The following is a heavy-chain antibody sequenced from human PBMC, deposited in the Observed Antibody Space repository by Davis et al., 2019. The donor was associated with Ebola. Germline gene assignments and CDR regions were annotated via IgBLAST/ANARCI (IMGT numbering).Heavy chain of an antibody. CDR3: AGQTFYDHIWESHRRETEC. D-gene: IGHD3-16*02. V-gene: IGHV4-30-2*01. J-gene: IGHJ4*02. CDR2: MHHSGSP. Sequence: MPSETLSLTCGVSGGSMNSDAYSWSWIRQAPGKGLEWIGYMHHSGSPYYNPSLKSRVTISVDRSKNQFSLRLTSVTAADTAVYYCAGQTFYDHIWESHRRETECWGQGTLVSVSS. CDR1: GGSMNSDAYS.